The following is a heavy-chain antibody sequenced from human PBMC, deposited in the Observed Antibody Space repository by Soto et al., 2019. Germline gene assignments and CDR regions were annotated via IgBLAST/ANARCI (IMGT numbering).Heavy chain of an antibody. D-gene: IGHD6-19*01. CDR1: GGSISSGGYS. CDR3: AREGGWYVDY. V-gene: IGHV4-30-2*03. Sequence: SETLSLTCAVSGGSISSGGYSWSWIRQPPGKGLEWIGSIYYSGNTYYTPSLKSRVSITRDTSANTANMELSSLRSEDTAVYYCAREGGWYVDYWGQGTLVTVSS. CDR2: IYYSGNT. J-gene: IGHJ4*02.